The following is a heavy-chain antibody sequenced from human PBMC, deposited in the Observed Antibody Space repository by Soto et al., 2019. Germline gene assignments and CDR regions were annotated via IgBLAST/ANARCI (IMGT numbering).Heavy chain of an antibody. D-gene: IGHD3-10*01. Sequence: QVQLVQSGAEVKKPGSSVTVSCTASGGTFRSYAISWVRQAPGQGLEWMGVIIPIFGTANYAQKFQGRVTITADESTSTAYMELSSLSSEDTAVYYCAREGGGYYGSGIASSFDYWGQGTLVTVSS. J-gene: IGHJ4*02. CDR1: GGTFRSYA. CDR2: IIPIFGTA. V-gene: IGHV1-69*01. CDR3: AREGGGYYGSGIASSFDY.